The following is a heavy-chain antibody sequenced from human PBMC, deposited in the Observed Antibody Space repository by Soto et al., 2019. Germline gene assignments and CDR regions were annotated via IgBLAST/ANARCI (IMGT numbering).Heavy chain of an antibody. CDR2: IYYSGRT. V-gene: IGHV4-30-4*01. Sequence: SETLSLTCVVSGGSISSDDYYWSWIRQPPGGGLEWIGYIYYSGRTHYNPFLESRLTISIDTSKDQFSLNLNSVTAADTAVYYCVRELSISPDYFDAWGQGTLVTVSS. D-gene: IGHD6-6*01. J-gene: IGHJ4*02. CDR1: GGSISSDDYY. CDR3: VRELSISPDYFDA.